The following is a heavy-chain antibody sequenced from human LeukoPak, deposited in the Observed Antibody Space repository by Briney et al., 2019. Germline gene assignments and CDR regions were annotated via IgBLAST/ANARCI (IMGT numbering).Heavy chain of an antibody. CDR1: GFTFSSYG. CDR3: AKPTIAQSRGYYYMDV. D-gene: IGHD6-13*01. Sequence: GGSLRLSCAASGFTFSSYGMHWVRQAPGKGLEWVAFIRYDGSNKYYADSVKGRFTISRDNSKNTLYLQMNSLRAEDTAVYYCAKPTIAQSRGYYYMDVWGKGTTVTVSS. CDR2: IRYDGSNK. J-gene: IGHJ6*03. V-gene: IGHV3-30*02.